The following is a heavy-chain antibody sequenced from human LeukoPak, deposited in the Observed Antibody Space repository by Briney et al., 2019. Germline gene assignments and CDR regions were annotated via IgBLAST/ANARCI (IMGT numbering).Heavy chain of an antibody. Sequence: AGGSLRLSCAASGFTFSSYAMSWVRQAPGKGLEWVSAISSSSTYIYYADSVRGRFTISRDNAKNSLYLQMNSLRAEDTAVYYCAREGSGSYYEGGFGYWGQGTLVTVSS. CDR3: AREGSGSYYEGGFGY. V-gene: IGHV3-21*01. J-gene: IGHJ4*02. CDR1: GFTFSSYA. CDR2: ISSSSTYI. D-gene: IGHD1-26*01.